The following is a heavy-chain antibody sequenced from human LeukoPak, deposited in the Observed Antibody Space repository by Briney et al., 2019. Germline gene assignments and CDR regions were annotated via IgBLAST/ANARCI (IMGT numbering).Heavy chain of an antibody. D-gene: IGHD1-26*01. CDR2: IYYSGST. Sequence: SETLSLTCTVSGGSISSYYWSWIQQPPGKGLEYIGYIYYSGSTNYNPSLKSRVTMSVDTSKNQFSLKLSSVTAADTAVYYCARHTDVGTYPLDYWGQGTLVTVSS. J-gene: IGHJ4*02. CDR3: ARHTDVGTYPLDY. V-gene: IGHV4-59*08. CDR1: GGSISSYY.